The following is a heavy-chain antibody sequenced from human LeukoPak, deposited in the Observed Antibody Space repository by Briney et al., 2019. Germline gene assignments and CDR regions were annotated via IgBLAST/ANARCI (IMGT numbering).Heavy chain of an antibody. J-gene: IGHJ4*02. V-gene: IGHV4-39*07. D-gene: IGHD1-26*01. Sequence: SETLSLTCTVSGGSISGSPHYWGWIRQPPGKGLEWIGSIYYSGSTNYNPSLKSRVTISVDTSKNQFSLKLSSVTAADTAVYYCARRNDRELLRNIPGDYYFDYWGQGTLVTVSS. CDR1: GGSISGSPHY. CDR2: IYYSGST. CDR3: ARRNDRELLRNIPGDYYFDY.